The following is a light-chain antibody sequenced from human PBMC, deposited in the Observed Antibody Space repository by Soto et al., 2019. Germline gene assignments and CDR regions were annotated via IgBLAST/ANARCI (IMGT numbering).Light chain of an antibody. CDR3: QHYNSSPMYI. J-gene: IGKJ2*01. Sequence: DIQMTQSPSTLSASVGDRVTITCRASQSISSWLAWFQQKPGKAPKLLSFKASFLETGVPSRFSGTGSGTEFTLTISSLQPDDFATYYCQHYNSSPMYIFGQGTKLEIK. V-gene: IGKV1-5*03. CDR1: QSISSW. CDR2: KAS.